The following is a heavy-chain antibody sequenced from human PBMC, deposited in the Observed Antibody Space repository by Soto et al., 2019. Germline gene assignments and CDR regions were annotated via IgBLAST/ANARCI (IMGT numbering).Heavy chain of an antibody. V-gene: IGHV3-53*01. Sequence: PGGSPRLSCASSWFAVTSNYMTWVRQAPGEGLEWVSVIYSGGSTYYADSVKGRFTISRDIFKNTVYFQMNSLSAEDTAVYYCARGGGSNAFHIWGQGTMVT. J-gene: IGHJ3*02. CDR1: WFAVTSNY. D-gene: IGHD2-15*01. CDR3: ARGGGSNAFHI. CDR2: IYSGGST.